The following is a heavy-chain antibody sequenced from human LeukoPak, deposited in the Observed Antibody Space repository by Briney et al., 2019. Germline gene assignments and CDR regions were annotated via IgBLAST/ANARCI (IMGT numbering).Heavy chain of an antibody. D-gene: IGHD2-2*01. CDR3: ARGYCSSTRCFDP. Sequence: GGSLRLSCAASGVSFSGYTMNWVRQAPGKGLEWVAFITSSSSYIYYTDSVKGRFTISRDNAKNSLFLQMNSLRAADTAVYYCARGYCSSTRCFDPWGQGTLVTVSS. V-gene: IGHV3-21*01. CDR2: ITSSSSYI. CDR1: GVSFSGYT. J-gene: IGHJ5*02.